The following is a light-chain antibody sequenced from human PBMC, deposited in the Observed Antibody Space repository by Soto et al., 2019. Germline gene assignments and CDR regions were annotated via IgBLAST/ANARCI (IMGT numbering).Light chain of an antibody. CDR1: SSDVGDYNY. Sequence: QSALTQPPSASGSPGQSVTISCTGTSSDVGDYNYVSWYQQHPGKAPKLMIYEVSKRPSGVPDRFSGSKSGNTASLTVSGLQAEDEGEYGCSSYAGSNHLVVFGGGSKLTVL. J-gene: IGLJ3*02. V-gene: IGLV2-8*01. CDR3: SSYAGSNHLVV. CDR2: EVS.